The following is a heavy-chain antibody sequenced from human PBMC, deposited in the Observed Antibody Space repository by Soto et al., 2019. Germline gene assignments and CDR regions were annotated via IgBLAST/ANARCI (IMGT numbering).Heavy chain of an antibody. CDR2: NYHSGRT. CDR1: GGSISSGGYS. D-gene: IGHD2-15*01. V-gene: IGHV4-30-2*01. J-gene: IGHJ4*02. Sequence: QLQLPESGSGLVKPSQTLSLTCAVSGGSISSGGYSWSWIRQPPGKGLEWIGYNYHSGRTSYNPSLKSRVSRSVDRSKNQFSLKLSSVPAADTAVYYCARGQVVAAPHWGQGTLVTVSS. CDR3: ARGQVVAAPH.